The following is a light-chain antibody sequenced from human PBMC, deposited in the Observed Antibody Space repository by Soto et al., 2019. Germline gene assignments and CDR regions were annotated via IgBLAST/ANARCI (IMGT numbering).Light chain of an antibody. CDR1: HSISYF. V-gene: IGKV1-5*03. Sequence: DLQMTPSPFTLSASVGDRVTITCRASHSISYFLAWYQQKPGKAPKLLIYEASSLESGVPSRFSGSGSGTEFTLTISSLQPDDFATYYCQQYFSYPWTFGQGTKVEVK. J-gene: IGKJ1*01. CDR3: QQYFSYPWT. CDR2: EAS.